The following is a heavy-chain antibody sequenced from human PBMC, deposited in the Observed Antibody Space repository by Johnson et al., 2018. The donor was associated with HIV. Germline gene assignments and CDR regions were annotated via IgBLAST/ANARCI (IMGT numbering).Heavy chain of an antibody. V-gene: IGHV3-53*01. J-gene: IGHJ3*02. Sequence: VQLVESGGGLIQPGGSLRLSCAASGFTVSSNYMSWVRQAPGKGLEWVSVIYSGGSIRYADSVKGRFTISRDNAKSSLYLQMNSLRVEDTALYYCAKDRELLELSHAFDSWGQGTMVTVSS. CDR2: IYSGGSI. D-gene: IGHD1-7*01. CDR3: AKDRELLELSHAFDS. CDR1: GFTVSSNY.